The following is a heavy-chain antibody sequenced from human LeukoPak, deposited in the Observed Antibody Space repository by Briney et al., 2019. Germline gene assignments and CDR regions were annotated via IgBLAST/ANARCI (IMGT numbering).Heavy chain of an antibody. Sequence: GGSLRLSCAASGFTFSSYGMHWVRQAPGKGLEWVAFIRYDGSNKYYADSVKGRFTISRDNSKNTLYLQMNSLRPEDTAVYYCAKEGDYYGSGSYRDGFDIWGQGTRATVSS. CDR1: GFTFSSYG. CDR3: AKEGDYYGSGSYRDGFDI. J-gene: IGHJ3*02. CDR2: IRYDGSNK. D-gene: IGHD3-10*01. V-gene: IGHV3-30*02.